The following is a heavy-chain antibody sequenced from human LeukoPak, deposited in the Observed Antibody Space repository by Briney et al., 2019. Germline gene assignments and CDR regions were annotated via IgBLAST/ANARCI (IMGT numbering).Heavy chain of an antibody. J-gene: IGHJ6*03. CDR2: INDSGTI. D-gene: IGHD1-7*01. CDR3: ARRWNYGRNYYIDV. V-gene: IGHV4-34*01. Sequence: SETLSLTCAVYGGSFSHYYWSWIRQSPGMALEWIGEINDSGTINYNPSLMSRVTISLDKSKNQFSLKLSSATAADTAVYYCARRWNYGRNYYIDVWGKGATVSVSS. CDR1: GGSFSHYY.